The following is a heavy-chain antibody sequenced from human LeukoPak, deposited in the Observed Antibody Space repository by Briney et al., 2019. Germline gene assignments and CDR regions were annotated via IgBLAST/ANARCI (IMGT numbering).Heavy chain of an antibody. Sequence: GASVKVSCKASGYTFTSYDINWVRQATGQGLEWMGWMNPNSGNTGYAQKFQGRVTITRNTSISTAYMELSSLRSEDTAVYYCARIVVPAASYFDYWGQGTLVTVYS. CDR1: GYTFTSYD. CDR2: MNPNSGNT. D-gene: IGHD2-2*01. CDR3: ARIVVPAASYFDY. J-gene: IGHJ4*02. V-gene: IGHV1-8*03.